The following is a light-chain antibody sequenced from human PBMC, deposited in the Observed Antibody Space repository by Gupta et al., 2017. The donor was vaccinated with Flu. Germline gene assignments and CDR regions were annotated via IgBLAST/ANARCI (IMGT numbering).Light chain of an antibody. V-gene: IGKV3-15*01. Sequence: EIQMTQSPSTLSVSPGDRATLSCRASQSLNSIYLAWYQQKPGQAPRLLIYGAYTRATGFPARFSGSGSGTEFTLTISSLQSEDLAVYYCQQYQTWPLTFGGGTRVEIK. CDR2: GAY. CDR1: QSLNSIY. CDR3: QQYQTWPLT. J-gene: IGKJ4*01.